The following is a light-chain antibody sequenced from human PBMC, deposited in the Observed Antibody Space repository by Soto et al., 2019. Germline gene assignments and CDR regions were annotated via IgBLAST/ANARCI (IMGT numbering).Light chain of an antibody. J-gene: IGKJ1*01. Sequence: EIVLTPSPATLSVSPGERATLSCRASQSVSSNLAWYQQKPGQAPRLLIFDASSRATGIPDRFSGSGSGTDFTLSISRLEPEDFAVYYCQQYGTSPRTFGQGTKVDIK. V-gene: IGKV3-20*01. CDR3: QQYGTSPRT. CDR1: QSVSSN. CDR2: DAS.